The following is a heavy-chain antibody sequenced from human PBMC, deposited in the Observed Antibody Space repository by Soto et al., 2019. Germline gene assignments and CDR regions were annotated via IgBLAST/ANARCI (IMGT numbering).Heavy chain of an antibody. V-gene: IGHV1-24*01. Sequence: GASVKVSCKVSGYTLTELSMHWVRQAPGKGLEWMGGFDPEDGETIYAQKFQGRVTMTEDTSTDTAYMELSSLRSEDTAVYYCATIWGSYRYPEMAYWGQGTLVTVSS. D-gene: IGHD3-16*02. CDR2: FDPEDGET. CDR1: GYTLTELS. J-gene: IGHJ4*02. CDR3: ATIWGSYRYPEMAY.